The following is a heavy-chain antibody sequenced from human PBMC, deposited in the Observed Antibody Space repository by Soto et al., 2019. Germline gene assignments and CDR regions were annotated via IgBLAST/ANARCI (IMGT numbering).Heavy chain of an antibody. CDR3: ARGSGGRDPSRFDP. J-gene: IGHJ5*02. CDR2: INPNSGGT. Sequence: QVQLVQSGAEVKKPGASVKVSCKASGYTFTGYYMHWVRQAPGQGLEWMGWINPNSGGTNYAQKVQGRVTMTRDTSISTAYMELSRLRSDDTAVYYCARGSGGRDPSRFDPWGQGTLVTVSS. V-gene: IGHV1-2*02. CDR1: GYTFTGYY. D-gene: IGHD2-15*01.